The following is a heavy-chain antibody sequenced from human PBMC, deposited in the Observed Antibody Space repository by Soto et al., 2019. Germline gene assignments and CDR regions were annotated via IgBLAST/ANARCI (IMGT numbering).Heavy chain of an antibody. Sequence: QVQLVESGGGVVQPGRSLRLSCAASGFTFSSYAMHWVRQAPGKGLEWVAVISYDGSNKYYADSVKGRFTISRDNSKNTLYLQMNSLRAEDTAMYYCARVGGYSYGPFDYWGQGTLVTVSS. D-gene: IGHD5-18*01. CDR1: GFTFSSYA. J-gene: IGHJ4*02. V-gene: IGHV3-30-3*01. CDR2: ISYDGSNK. CDR3: ARVGGYSYGPFDY.